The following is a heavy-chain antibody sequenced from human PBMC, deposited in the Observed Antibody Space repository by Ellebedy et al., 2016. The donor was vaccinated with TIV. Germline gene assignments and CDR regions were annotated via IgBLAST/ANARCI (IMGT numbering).Heavy chain of an antibody. CDR2: LHWNGATA. Sequence: GESLKISXAASGFTFNDYGMSWVRQAPGKGLEWVATLHWNGATAGYADSVEGRFTISRDNAKNSLYLQMNSLRDDDTALYHCARAPTYCSGDCYFFDYWGQGTLVTVSS. V-gene: IGHV3-20*01. D-gene: IGHD2-21*02. CDR1: GFTFNDYG. J-gene: IGHJ4*02. CDR3: ARAPTYCSGDCYFFDY.